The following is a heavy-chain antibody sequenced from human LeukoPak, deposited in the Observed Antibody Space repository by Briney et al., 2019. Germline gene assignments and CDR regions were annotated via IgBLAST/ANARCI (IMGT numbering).Heavy chain of an antibody. Sequence: GGSLRLSCAASGAIFSNHAMSWVRQAPGKGLEWVSLISGTGVTTYYAASVKGRFTISTDNSKNTLYLQMNSLRAEDTALYYCASTSMVRGVITPFDYWGQGTLVTVSS. J-gene: IGHJ4*02. CDR2: ISGTGVTT. CDR3: ASTSMVRGVITPFDY. CDR1: GAIFSNHA. D-gene: IGHD3-10*01. V-gene: IGHV3-23*01.